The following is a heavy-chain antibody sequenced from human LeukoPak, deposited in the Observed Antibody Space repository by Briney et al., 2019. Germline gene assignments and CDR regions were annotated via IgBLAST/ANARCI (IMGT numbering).Heavy chain of an antibody. D-gene: IGHD6-13*01. CDR3: ARAVAAADSY. CDR2: INQDGSKK. J-gene: IGHJ4*02. CDR1: GFTFNTYT. Sequence: SGRSLRLSCAASGFTFNTYTMFWVRQAPGKGLEWVANINQDGSKKYYVDSVKGRFTISRDNVKNSVYLQMNSLRAEDTAVYSCARAVAAADSYWGRGTLVTVSS. V-gene: IGHV3-7*04.